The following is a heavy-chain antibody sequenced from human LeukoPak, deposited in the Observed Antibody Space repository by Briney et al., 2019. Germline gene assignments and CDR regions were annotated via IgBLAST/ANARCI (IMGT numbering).Heavy chain of an antibody. D-gene: IGHD2-15*01. CDR2: IYTSGST. Sequence: SETLSLTCTVSGGSISSYYWSWIRQPAGKGLEWIGRIYTSGSTNYNPSLRRRVTISVDTSKNQNQFSLKLSTVTAADTAVYYCARGVGGYCSGGSCYSAPNWFDPWGQGTLVTVSS. V-gene: IGHV4-4*07. J-gene: IGHJ5*02. CDR3: ARGVGGYCSGGSCYSAPNWFDP. CDR1: GGSISSYY.